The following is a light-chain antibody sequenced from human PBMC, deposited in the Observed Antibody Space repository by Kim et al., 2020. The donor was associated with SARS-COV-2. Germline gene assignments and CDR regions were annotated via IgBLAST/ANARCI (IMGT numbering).Light chain of an antibody. Sequence: SLSPGETATLSCRASQSVGGSSLAWYQQKPGQAPSLLIFRASSRVAGIPDRFSGSGSGTDFTLTITRLEPEDFAVYYCEQYDSLPTFGQGTKLEI. V-gene: IGKV3-20*01. CDR1: QSVGGSS. CDR3: EQYDSLPT. J-gene: IGKJ2*01. CDR2: RAS.